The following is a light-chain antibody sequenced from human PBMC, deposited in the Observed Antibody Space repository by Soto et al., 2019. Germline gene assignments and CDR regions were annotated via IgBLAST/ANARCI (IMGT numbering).Light chain of an antibody. Sequence: QSALTQPASVSGSPGQSITISCTGTSSDVGFYNLVSWYHQYPGKAPKLILYAGTKRPSGLPTRFSGSMSGSTASLTISGLQAEDEGNYYCCSYATSDTLLFGGGTKLTVL. V-gene: IGLV2-23*01. CDR3: CSYATSDTLL. J-gene: IGLJ2*01. CDR1: SSDVGFYNL. CDR2: AGT.